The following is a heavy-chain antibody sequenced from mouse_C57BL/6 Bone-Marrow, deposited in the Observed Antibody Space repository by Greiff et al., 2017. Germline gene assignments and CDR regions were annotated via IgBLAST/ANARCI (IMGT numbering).Heavy chain of an antibody. J-gene: IGHJ4*01. D-gene: IGHD2-14*01. V-gene: IGHV5-9-1*02. CDR1: GFTFSSYA. CDR2: ISSGGDYI. CDR3: TRGVRLEYSMDY. Sequence: EVMLVESGEGLVKPGGSLKLSCAASGFTFSSYAMSWVRQTPEKRLEWVAYISSGGDYIYYADTVKGRFTISRVKAKNTLYLQMRNLKSVDTAMKYCTRGVRLEYSMDYWGQGTSVTVSS.